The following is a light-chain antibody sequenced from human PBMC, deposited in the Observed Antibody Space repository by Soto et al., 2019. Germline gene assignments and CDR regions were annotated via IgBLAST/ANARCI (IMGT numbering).Light chain of an antibody. CDR3: SSYTRSDTLV. V-gene: IGLV2-18*02. Sequence: QSVLTQPPSVSGSPGQSVTISCTGTSSDVGSYNRVSWYQQPPGTVPKVMIYEVSNRPSGVPDRFSGSKSGNTASLTISGLQAEDEADYYCSSYTRSDTLVFGGGTKVTVL. CDR2: EVS. CDR1: SSDVGSYNR. J-gene: IGLJ2*01.